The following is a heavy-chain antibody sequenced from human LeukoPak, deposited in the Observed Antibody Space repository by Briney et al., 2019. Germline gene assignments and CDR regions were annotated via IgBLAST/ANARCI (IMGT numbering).Heavy chain of an antibody. V-gene: IGHV4-59*12. CDR2: IYYSGST. Sequence: SETLSLTCTVSGGSISSYYWSWIRQPPGKGLEWIGYIYYSGSTNYNPSLKSRVTISVDTSKNQFSLKLSSVTAADTAVYYCARAPILGKFDYWGQGTLVTVSS. D-gene: IGHD4-23*01. CDR3: ARAPILGKFDY. CDR1: GGSISSYY. J-gene: IGHJ4*02.